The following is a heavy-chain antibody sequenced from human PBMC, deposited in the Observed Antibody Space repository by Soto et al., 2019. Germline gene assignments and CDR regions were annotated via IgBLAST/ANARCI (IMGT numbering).Heavy chain of an antibody. CDR2: VHYSGST. D-gene: IGHD3-22*01. Sequence: SETLSLTCTVSGGSISSGGYYWNWIRQPPGKGLEWIGYVHYSGSTNYNPSLKSRVTISVDTSKTQFSLKLSSVTAADTAVYYCARSIRRYYDSSNYYSVDYFDSWGQGTLVTVSS. CDR3: ARSIRRYYDSSNYYSVDYFDS. J-gene: IGHJ4*02. V-gene: IGHV4-61*08. CDR1: GGSISSGGYY.